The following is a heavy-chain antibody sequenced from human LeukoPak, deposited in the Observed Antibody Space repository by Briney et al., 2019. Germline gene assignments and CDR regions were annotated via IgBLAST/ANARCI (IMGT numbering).Heavy chain of an antibody. CDR2: IYYSGST. D-gene: IGHD2-2*01. Sequence: SETLSLTCAVYGGSFSGYYWSWIRQPPGKGLEWIGSIYYSGSTYYNPSLKSRVTISVDTSKNQFSLKLSSVTAADTAVYYCARSKVVPAARGAFDIWGQGTMVTVSS. J-gene: IGHJ3*02. CDR1: GGSFSGYY. CDR3: ARSKVVPAARGAFDI. V-gene: IGHV4-34*01.